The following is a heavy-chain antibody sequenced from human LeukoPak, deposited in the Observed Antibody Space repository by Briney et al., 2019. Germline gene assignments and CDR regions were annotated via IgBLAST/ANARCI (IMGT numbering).Heavy chain of an antibody. Sequence: ASVKVSCKASGYTSTSYDINWVRQATGQGLEWMGWMNPNSGNTGYAQKFQGRVTMTRNTSISTAYMELSSLRSEDTAVYYCARRIFGVVISNWFDPWGQGTLVTVSS. J-gene: IGHJ5*02. CDR2: MNPNSGNT. CDR3: ARRIFGVVISNWFDP. V-gene: IGHV1-8*01. CDR1: GYTSTSYD. D-gene: IGHD3-3*01.